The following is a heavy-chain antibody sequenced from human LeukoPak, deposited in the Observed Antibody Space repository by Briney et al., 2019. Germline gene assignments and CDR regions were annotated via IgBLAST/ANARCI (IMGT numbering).Heavy chain of an antibody. CDR1: GGSFSGYY. Sequence: PSETLSLTCAVYGGSFSGYYWSWIRQPPGKGLEWIGEINHSGSTNYNPSLKSRVTISVDTSKNQFSLKLSSVIAADTAVYYCARLVYCSSTRKGRCADFDYWGQGTLVTVSS. J-gene: IGHJ4*02. CDR3: ARLVYCSSTRKGRCADFDY. CDR2: INHSGST. V-gene: IGHV4-34*01. D-gene: IGHD2-2*01.